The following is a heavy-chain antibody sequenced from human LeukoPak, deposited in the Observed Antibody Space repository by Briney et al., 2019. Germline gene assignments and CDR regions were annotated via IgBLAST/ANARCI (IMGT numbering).Heavy chain of an antibody. J-gene: IGHJ6*02. Sequence: QPGGSLRLSCAASGFTFSSYWMSWVRQAPGKGLEWVANIKQDGSEKYYVDSVKGRFTISRDNAKNSLYLQMNSLRAEDTAVYYCASGSSSWNYGMDVWGQGTTVTVSS. V-gene: IGHV3-7*01. D-gene: IGHD6-13*01. CDR1: GFTFSSYW. CDR2: IKQDGSEK. CDR3: ASGSSSWNYGMDV.